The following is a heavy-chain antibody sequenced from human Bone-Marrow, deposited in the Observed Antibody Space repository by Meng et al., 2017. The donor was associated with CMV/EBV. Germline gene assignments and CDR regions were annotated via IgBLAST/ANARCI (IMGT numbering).Heavy chain of an antibody. CDR2: ISSSSSYI. CDR1: GFTFSSYS. D-gene: IGHD4-11*01. Sequence: GESLKISCAASGFTFSSYSMNWVRQAPGKGLEWVSSISSSSSYIYYADSVKGRFTISRDNAKNSLYLQMNSLRAEDTAVYYCARASYSNYYFDYWGQGTRVTVSS. J-gene: IGHJ4*02. CDR3: ARASYSNYYFDY. V-gene: IGHV3-21*01.